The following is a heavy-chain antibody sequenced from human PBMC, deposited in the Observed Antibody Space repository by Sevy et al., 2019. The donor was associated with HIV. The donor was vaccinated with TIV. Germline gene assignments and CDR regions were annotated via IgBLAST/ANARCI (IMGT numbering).Heavy chain of an antibody. CDR2: INPTSSST. CDR3: ARGDGTGRCFDS. CDR1: GYNFNNYY. J-gene: IGHJ4*02. V-gene: IGHV1-46*02. Sequence: ASVKVSCKASGYNFNNYYIHWVRQAPGQGLQWMGVINPTSSSTYYPPKFQGRVTMTRDTSTSTVSLYLSSLRSEDTAVYYCARGDGTGRCFDSWGQGTLVTVSS. D-gene: IGHD1-26*01.